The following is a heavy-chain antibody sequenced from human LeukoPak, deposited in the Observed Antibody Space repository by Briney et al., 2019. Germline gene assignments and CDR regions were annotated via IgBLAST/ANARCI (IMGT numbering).Heavy chain of an antibody. CDR2: IYYSGST. V-gene: IGHV4-30-4*08. Sequence: SETLSLTCTVSGGSISSGDYYWSWIRQPPGKGLEWIGYIYYSGSTYYNPSLKSRVTISVDTSKNQFSLKLSSVTAADTAVYYCASSTIFGDDYYYMDVWGKGTTVTVSS. CDR1: GGSISSGDYY. D-gene: IGHD3-3*01. J-gene: IGHJ6*03. CDR3: ASSTIFGDDYYYMDV.